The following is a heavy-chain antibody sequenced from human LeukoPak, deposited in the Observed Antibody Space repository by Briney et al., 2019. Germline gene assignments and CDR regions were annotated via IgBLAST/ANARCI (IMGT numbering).Heavy chain of an antibody. V-gene: IGHV1-2*02. D-gene: IGHD6-19*01. CDR2: INPNSGGT. Sequence: ASVKVSCKASGYTFTGYYMHWVRQAPGRGLEWMGWINPNSGGTNYAQKFQGRVTMTRDTSISTAYMELSRLRSDDTAVYYCARGTDSSGWYGTVMDVWGQGTTVTVSS. CDR3: ARGTDSSGWYGTVMDV. J-gene: IGHJ6*02. CDR1: GYTFTGYY.